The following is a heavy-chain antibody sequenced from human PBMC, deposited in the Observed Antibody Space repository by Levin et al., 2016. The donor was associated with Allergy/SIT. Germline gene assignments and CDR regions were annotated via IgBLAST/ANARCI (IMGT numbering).Heavy chain of an antibody. CDR2: ISYTGSS. V-gene: IGHV4-39*01. Sequence: WIRQPPGKGLEWIATISYTGSSSYTPSLENRITMSVDPSKNQFSLQLSSVTATDTAIYYCARHMETPSRTPGFAFDYWGQGILVTVSS. J-gene: IGHJ4*02. CDR3: ARHMETPSRTPGFAFDY. D-gene: IGHD1-14*01.